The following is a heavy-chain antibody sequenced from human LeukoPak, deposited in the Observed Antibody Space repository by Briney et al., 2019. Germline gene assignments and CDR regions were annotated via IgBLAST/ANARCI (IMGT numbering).Heavy chain of an antibody. D-gene: IGHD2-8*01. V-gene: IGHV4-4*07. CDR2: IYTSGST. Sequence: SETLSLTCTVSGGSISSYYWSWIRQPAGKGLEGIVRIYTSGSTNYNPSLKSRVTISLDTTKNQFTLNPSSVTAADTAVYYCARDTKDAFEIWGQGTMVTVSS. J-gene: IGHJ3*02. CDR1: GGSISSYY. CDR3: ARDTKDAFEI.